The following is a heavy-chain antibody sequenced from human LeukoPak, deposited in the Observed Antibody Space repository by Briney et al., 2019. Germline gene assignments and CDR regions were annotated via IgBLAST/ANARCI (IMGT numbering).Heavy chain of an antibody. CDR3: ARGQQLDHFDY. D-gene: IGHD6-13*01. Sequence: SETLSLTCTVSGYSISSGYYWGWIRQPPGKGLEWIGSIYHSGSTYYNPSLKSRVTISVDTSKNQFSLKLSSVTAADTAVYYCARGQQLDHFDYWGQGTLVTVSS. CDR2: IYHSGST. CDR1: GYSISSGYY. V-gene: IGHV4-38-2*02. J-gene: IGHJ4*02.